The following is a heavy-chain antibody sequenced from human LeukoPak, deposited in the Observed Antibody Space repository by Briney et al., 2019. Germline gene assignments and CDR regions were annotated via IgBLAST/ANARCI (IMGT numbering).Heavy chain of an antibody. Sequence: GASVKVSCKASGYTFTSYGISWVRQAPGQGLEWMGWISAYNGNTNYAQKLQGRVTMTTDTSTSTAYMELSSLRSEDTAVYYCSVGPLYDYGVTWGQGTLVTVSS. V-gene: IGHV1-18*01. D-gene: IGHD4-17*01. CDR1: GYTFTSYG. J-gene: IGHJ5*02. CDR3: SVGPLYDYGVT. CDR2: ISAYNGNT.